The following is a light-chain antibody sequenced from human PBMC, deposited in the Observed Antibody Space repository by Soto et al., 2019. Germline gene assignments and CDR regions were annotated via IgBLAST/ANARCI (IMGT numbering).Light chain of an antibody. CDR3: QQYNNWPLT. CDR1: QSVSVN. CDR2: GAS. J-gene: IGKJ1*01. Sequence: EIVMTQSPATLSVSPGERATLSCRTSQSVSVNLAWYQQKPGQAARLLIYGASTRATGIPARFSGSGSGTEFTLTISSLQSEDFAVYYCQQYNNWPLTFGQGTKV. V-gene: IGKV3-15*01.